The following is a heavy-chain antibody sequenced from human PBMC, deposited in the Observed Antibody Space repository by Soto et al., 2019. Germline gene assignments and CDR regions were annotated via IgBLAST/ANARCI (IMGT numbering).Heavy chain of an antibody. Sequence: ASVKVSCKASGGTFSSYTFSWVRQAPGQGLEWMGAIVPFFDTTKSAQKFQGRVTITADEFTSTAYMELSSLRSEDTAVYYCATSPYPTTTLDQHYGMDVWGQGTTVTVSS. D-gene: IGHD1-1*01. CDR3: ATSPYPTTTLDQHYGMDV. CDR1: GGTFSSYT. CDR2: IVPFFDTT. V-gene: IGHV1-69*13. J-gene: IGHJ6*02.